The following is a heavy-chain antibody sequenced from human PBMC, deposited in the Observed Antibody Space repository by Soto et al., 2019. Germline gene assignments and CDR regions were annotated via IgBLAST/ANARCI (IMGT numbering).Heavy chain of an antibody. D-gene: IGHD6-13*01. CDR3: ARGRIAAAGTFDY. J-gene: IGHJ4*02. CDR2: IIPIFGTA. CDR1: GGTFSSYA. Sequence: ASVKVSCKASGGTFSSYAISWVRQAPGQGLEWMGGIIPIFGTANYAQKFQGRVTITADESTSTAYMELSSLRSEDTAVYYCARGRIAAAGTFDYWGQGTLVTVSS. V-gene: IGHV1-69*13.